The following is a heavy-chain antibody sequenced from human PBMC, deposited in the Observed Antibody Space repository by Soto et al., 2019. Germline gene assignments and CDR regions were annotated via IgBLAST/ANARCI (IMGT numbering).Heavy chain of an antibody. CDR1: GFTFGDYA. CDR2: IRRNAYGGTT. CDR3: TSASSLDFDF. Sequence: PGGSLRLSCTTSGFTFGDYALSWVRQAPGKGLEWVGFIRRNAYGGTTDYAASVKGRFTISRDDSKSIAYLQMNSLRTEDTGLYYCTSASSLDFDFWGQGTLVTVSS. J-gene: IGHJ4*02. D-gene: IGHD3-16*01. V-gene: IGHV3-49*04.